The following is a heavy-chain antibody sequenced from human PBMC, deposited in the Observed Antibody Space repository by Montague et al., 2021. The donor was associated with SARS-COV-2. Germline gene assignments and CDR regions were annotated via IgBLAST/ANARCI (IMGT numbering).Heavy chain of an antibody. CDR2: IYYSGST. J-gene: IGHJ6*02. V-gene: IGHV4-34*01. CDR1: GGSFSGYY. Sequence: SETLSLTCAVYGGSFSGYYWGWIRQPPGKGLEWIGSIYYSGSTYXXPSLKSRVTISVDTSKNQFSPKLSSVTAADTAVYYCARVGRQQLVRLSGMDVWGQGTTVTVSS. CDR3: ARVGRQQLVRLSGMDV. D-gene: IGHD6-13*01.